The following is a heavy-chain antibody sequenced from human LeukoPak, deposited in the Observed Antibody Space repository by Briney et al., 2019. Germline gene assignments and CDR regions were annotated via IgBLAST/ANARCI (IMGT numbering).Heavy chain of an antibody. J-gene: IGHJ4*02. CDR2: IYHSGST. V-gene: IGHV4-38-2*02. CDR1: DYSISSAYY. D-gene: IGHD2-21*02. Sequence: SETLSLTCAVSDYSISSAYYWGWIRQPPWKGLEWIGSIYHSGSTDYNPSLKSRVTISVDTSKNQFSLKLRSVTAADTAVYYCARDQAYCGGDCYFDFWGQGTLVTVSS. CDR3: ARDQAYCGGDCYFDF.